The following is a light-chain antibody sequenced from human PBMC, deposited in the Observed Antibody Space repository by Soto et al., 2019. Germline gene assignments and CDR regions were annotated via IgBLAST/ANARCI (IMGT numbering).Light chain of an antibody. CDR2: DAS. V-gene: IGKV3-11*01. J-gene: IGKJ3*01. CDR1: QSVSSH. CDR3: QQRDTRALT. Sequence: EIVLTQSPATLSLSPGERATLSCRASQSVSSHLSWYQQKPGQAPRLLIYDASDRATGIPARFSGSGSGTDFTLTISGLEPGDFAVYYCQQRDTRALTFGPGTKVDIK.